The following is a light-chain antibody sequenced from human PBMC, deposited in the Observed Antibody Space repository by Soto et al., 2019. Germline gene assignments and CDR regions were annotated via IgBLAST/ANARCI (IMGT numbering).Light chain of an antibody. CDR2: LGF. CDR3: MQALQTPYT. CDR1: QRLLHSNGNIF. V-gene: IGKV2-28*01. J-gene: IGKJ2*01. Sequence: EIVMTQSPPSLTVTPGEPASISCSSSQRLLHSNGNIFLDWYLQKPGQSPQLLIYLGFNRASGVPDRVSGSGAGTDFTLKISRVEAEDAGVYYCMQALQTPYTLGQGTKLEIK.